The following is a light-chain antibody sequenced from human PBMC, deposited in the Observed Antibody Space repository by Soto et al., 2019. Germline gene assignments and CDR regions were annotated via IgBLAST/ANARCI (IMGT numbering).Light chain of an antibody. CDR3: AAWDDSLRGPV. CDR1: DSNIGFNF. Sequence: QSVLTQPPSASGTPGQWVTISCSGSDSNIGFNFVYWYQQLPRTAPKLIIYDNSQRPSGVPDRFSGSKSGTSASLAIGGLRSEDEAEYYCAAWDDSLRGPVFGTGTKLTVL. V-gene: IGLV1-47*02. CDR2: DNS. J-gene: IGLJ1*01.